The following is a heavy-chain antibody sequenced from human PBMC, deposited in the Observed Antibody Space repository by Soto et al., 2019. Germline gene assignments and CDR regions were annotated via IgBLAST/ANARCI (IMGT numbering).Heavy chain of an antibody. D-gene: IGHD5-18*01. Sequence: SETLSLTCTVSGGSIRSGGYYWSWVRQNPGEGLEWIGNIYYSGSTYYNPSLKSRLSISVDTSKNQFSLNLRSVTAADTAVYYCARDRLMATAGTARHYFGLDVWGQGTTVTVSS. J-gene: IGHJ6*02. V-gene: IGHV4-31*03. CDR3: ARDRLMATAGTARHYFGLDV. CDR1: GGSIRSGGYY. CDR2: IYYSGST.